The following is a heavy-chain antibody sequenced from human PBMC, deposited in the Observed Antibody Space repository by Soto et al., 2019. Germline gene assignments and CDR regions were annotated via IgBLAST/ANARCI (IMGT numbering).Heavy chain of an antibody. D-gene: IGHD5-18*01. J-gene: IGHJ4*02. CDR1: GFTFSSYS. V-gene: IGHV3-21*01. CDR3: ARDRDSSGALDY. CDR2: ISSSSSYI. Sequence: PGGSLRLSCAASGFTFSSYSMNWVRQAPGKGLEWVSSISSSSSYIYYADSVKGRFTISRDNAKNSLYLQMNSLRAEDTAVYYCARDRDSSGALDYWGQGTLVTVSS.